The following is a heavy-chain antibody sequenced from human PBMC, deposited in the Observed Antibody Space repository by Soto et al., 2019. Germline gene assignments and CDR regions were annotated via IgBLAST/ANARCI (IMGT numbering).Heavy chain of an antibody. V-gene: IGHV3-21*01. D-gene: IGHD3-10*01. J-gene: IGHJ4*02. CDR1: GFTFSSYG. CDR2: ISSSGNYI. CDR3: ANGYGSTI. Sequence: GSLRLSCAASGFTFSSYGMNWVRQAPGKGLEWVSSISSSGNYIYYADSVKGRFTISRDNAKNSLYLQMNSLRAEDTAVYYCANGYGSTIWGQGTLVTVSS.